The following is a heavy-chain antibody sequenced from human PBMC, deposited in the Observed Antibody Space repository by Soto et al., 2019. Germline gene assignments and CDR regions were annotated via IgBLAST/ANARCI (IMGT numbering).Heavy chain of an antibody. D-gene: IGHD3-9*01. J-gene: IGHJ3*02. V-gene: IGHV2-5*02. CDR2: IYWDDDK. Sequence: QITLKESGPTLVKPTQTLTLTCTFSGFSLSTSGVGVGWIRQPPGKALEWLALIYWDDDKRYSPSLKSRLTITKDTSKTQVVLTMTNMDPVDTATYYCAHSRSGRYFDWSAKIYDAFDIWGQGTMVTVSS. CDR1: GFSLSTSGVG. CDR3: AHSRSGRYFDWSAKIYDAFDI.